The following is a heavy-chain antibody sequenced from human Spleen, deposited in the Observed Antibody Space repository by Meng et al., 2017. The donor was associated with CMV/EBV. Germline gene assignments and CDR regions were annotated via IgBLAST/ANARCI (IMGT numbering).Heavy chain of an antibody. CDR1: GGTFSSYA. D-gene: IGHD2-15*01. V-gene: IGHV1-69*10. Sequence: SVKVSCKASGGTFSSYAISWVRQAPGQGLEWMGGIIPILGIANYAQKFQGRVTITADKSTSTAYMELSSLRSEDTAVYYCARGSEDFVVEPPTVWSDFWGQGTLVTVSS. CDR3: ARGSEDFVVEPPTVWSDF. J-gene: IGHJ4*02. CDR2: IIPILGIA.